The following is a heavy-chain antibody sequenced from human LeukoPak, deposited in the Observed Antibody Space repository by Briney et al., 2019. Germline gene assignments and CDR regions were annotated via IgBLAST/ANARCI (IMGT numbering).Heavy chain of an antibody. D-gene: IGHD3-10*01. Sequence: PSETLSLTCTVSGASINKDYWAWICQPAGKGLEWIGRIHPSGITHQNPSLRSRVTMSIDASKNQFSLNLSPVTAAGTAVYYCARDGSGTSNDAFDIWGQGTMVTVSS. CDR2: IHPSGIT. V-gene: IGHV4-4*07. CDR3: ARDGSGTSNDAFDI. J-gene: IGHJ3*02. CDR1: GASINKDY.